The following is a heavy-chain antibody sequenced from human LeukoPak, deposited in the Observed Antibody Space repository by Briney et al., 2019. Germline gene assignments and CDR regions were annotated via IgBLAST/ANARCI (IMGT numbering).Heavy chain of an antibody. Sequence: GGSLRLSCAASGFTFTSHGMHWVRQAPGKGLEWVAAIWYDGSNEYYADSVKGRFTISRDISKNTLYLQMNSLRADDTAVYYGARDPQRIFDYWGQGTLVTVSS. CDR1: GFTFTSHG. J-gene: IGHJ4*02. CDR2: IWYDGSNE. CDR3: ARDPQRIFDY. V-gene: IGHV3-33*01. D-gene: IGHD2-15*01.